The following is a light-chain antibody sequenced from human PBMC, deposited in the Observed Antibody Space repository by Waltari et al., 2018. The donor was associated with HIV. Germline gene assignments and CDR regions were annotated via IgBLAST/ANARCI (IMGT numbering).Light chain of an antibody. CDR3: ASWDNNVAGRV. V-gene: IGLV1-44*01. CDR1: SPNIGNHP. J-gene: IGLJ2*01. CDR2: SDH. Sequence: QSVLTQPPSASGSPGQRVTISCSGSSPNIGNHPTNWYQQLPGTAPKLLVYSDHQRPSGVPDRFSGSKSGTSASLAISGLQSEDEGDYYCASWDNNVAGRVFGGRTRLTVL.